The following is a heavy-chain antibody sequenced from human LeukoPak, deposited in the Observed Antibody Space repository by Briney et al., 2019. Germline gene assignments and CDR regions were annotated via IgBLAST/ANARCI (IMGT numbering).Heavy chain of an antibody. J-gene: IGHJ3*02. CDR2: ISAYNGNT. CDR3: ARAYWGQLPSPGDAFDI. D-gene: IGHD2-2*01. V-gene: IGHV1-18*01. Sequence: ASVKVSCKASGYTFTSYGISWVRQAPGQGLEWMGWISAYNGNTNYAQKLQGRVTMTTDTSTSTAYMELRSLRSDDTAVYYCARAYWGQLPSPGDAFDIWGQGTMVTVSS. CDR1: GYTFTSYG.